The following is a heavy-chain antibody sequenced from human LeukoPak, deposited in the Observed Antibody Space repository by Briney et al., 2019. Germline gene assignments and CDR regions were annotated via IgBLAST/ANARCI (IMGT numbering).Heavy chain of an antibody. CDR3: ARVIIGIAAAGTVCYFDY. Sequence: SETLSLTCTVSGGSVSSSSYYWGWIRQPPGKGLEWIGSIYYSGSTYYNPSLKSRVTISVDTSKNQSSLKLSSVTAADTAVYYCARVIIGIAAAGTVCYFDYWGQGTLVTVSS. CDR1: GGSVSSSSYY. V-gene: IGHV4-39*07. CDR2: IYYSGST. J-gene: IGHJ4*02. D-gene: IGHD6-13*01.